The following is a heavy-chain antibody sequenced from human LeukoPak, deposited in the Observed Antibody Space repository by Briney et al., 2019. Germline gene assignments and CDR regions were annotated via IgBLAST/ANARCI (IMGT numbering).Heavy chain of an antibody. CDR1: GGSISNYY. V-gene: IGHV4-39*07. D-gene: IGHD3-10*01. CDR3: ARDGTVRGVTHPTYFDY. CDR2: IYYSGST. J-gene: IGHJ4*02. Sequence: PSETLSLTCTVSGGSISNYYWGWIRQPPGKGLEWIGSIYYSGSTYYNPSLKSRVTISVDTSKNQFSLKLSSVTAADTAVYYCARDGTVRGVTHPTYFDYWGQGTLVTVSS.